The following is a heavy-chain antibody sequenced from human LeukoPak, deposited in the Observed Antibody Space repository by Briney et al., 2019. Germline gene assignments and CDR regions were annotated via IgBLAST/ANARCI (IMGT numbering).Heavy chain of an antibody. CDR2: TRNKANSYTT. CDR1: GFTFSTST. CDR3: ARGGSYYPDDY. Sequence: GRSLRLSCAASGFTFSTSTMHWVRQAPGKGLEWVGRTRNKANSYTTEYAASVKGRFTISRDDSKNSLYLQMNNLKTEDTAVYYCARGGSYYPDDYWGQGTLVTVSS. J-gene: IGHJ4*02. D-gene: IGHD1-26*01. V-gene: IGHV3-72*01.